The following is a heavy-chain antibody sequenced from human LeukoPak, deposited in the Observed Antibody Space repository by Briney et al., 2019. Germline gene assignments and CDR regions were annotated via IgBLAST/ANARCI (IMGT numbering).Heavy chain of an antibody. CDR2: IIPIFGTA. CDR1: GGTFSSYA. D-gene: IGHD2-2*01. CDR3: ASRGGGVVPAAPYYFDY. Sequence: ASVKVSCKASGGTFSSYAISWVRQAPGQGLEWMGGIIPIFGTANYAQKFQGRVTITADKSTSTAYMELSRLRPEDTAVYYCASRGGGVVPAAPYYFDYWGQGTLVTVSS. J-gene: IGHJ4*02. V-gene: IGHV1-69*06.